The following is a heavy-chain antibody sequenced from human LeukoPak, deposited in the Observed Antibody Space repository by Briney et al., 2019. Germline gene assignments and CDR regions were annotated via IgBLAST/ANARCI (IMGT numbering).Heavy chain of an antibody. CDR1: GFTFSNAW. CDR3: TTTIPYYLDYVDTAIDY. J-gene: IGHJ4*02. D-gene: IGHD5-18*01. CDR2: IKSKTDGGTT. V-gene: IGHV3-15*01. Sequence: NPGGSLRLSCAASGFTFSNAWMSWVRQAPGKGLEWVGRIKSKTDGGTTDYDAPVKGRFTISRDDSKNTLYLQMNSLKTEDTAVYYCTTTIPYYLDYVDTAIDYWGQGTLVTVSS.